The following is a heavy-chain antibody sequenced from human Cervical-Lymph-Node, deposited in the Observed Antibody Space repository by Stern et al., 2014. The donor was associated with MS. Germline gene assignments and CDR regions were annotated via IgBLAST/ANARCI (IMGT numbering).Heavy chain of an antibody. CDR3: ARNDWPGIPPYGMDV. D-gene: IGHD3/OR15-3a*01. V-gene: IGHV3-11*01. CDR2: ISVSSSAI. CDR1: GFTFRDYY. Sequence: MQLVESGGGLVKPGGSLRLSCAASGFTFRDYYMSWIRQAPGKGLEWVSHISVSSSAIHYADSVKGRFTISRDNAKNSLYLQMNSLRADDTAVYYCARNDWPGIPPYGMDVWGQGTTVTVSS. J-gene: IGHJ6*02.